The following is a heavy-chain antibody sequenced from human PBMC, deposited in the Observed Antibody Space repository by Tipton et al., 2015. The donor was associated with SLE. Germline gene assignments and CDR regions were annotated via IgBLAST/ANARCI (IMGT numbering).Heavy chain of an antibody. V-gene: IGHV3-7*01. CDR2: IKQDGSEK. CDR3: AKVDRTNMVTSFDY. CDR1: GFTFSSYW. J-gene: IGHJ4*02. Sequence: EASGFTFSSYWMSWVRQAPGKGLEWVANIKQDGSEKYYVDSVKGRFTISRDNAKNSLYLQLNSLRAEDTAVYYCAKVDRTNMVTSFDYWGQGTLVTVSS. D-gene: IGHD5-18*01.